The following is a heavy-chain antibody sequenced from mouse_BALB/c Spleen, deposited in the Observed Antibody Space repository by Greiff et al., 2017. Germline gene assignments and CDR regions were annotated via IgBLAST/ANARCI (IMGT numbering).Heavy chain of an antibody. D-gene: IGHD2-4*01. Sequence: EVKVEESGGGLVKPGGSLKLSCAASGFTFSDYYMYWVRQTPEKRLEWVATISDGGSYTYYPDSVKGRFTISRDNAKNNLYLQMSSLKSEDTAMYYCARDFYDYDSWFAYWGQGTLVTVSA. CDR2: ISDGGSYT. V-gene: IGHV5-4*02. CDR1: GFTFSDYY. J-gene: IGHJ3*01. CDR3: ARDFYDYDSWFAY.